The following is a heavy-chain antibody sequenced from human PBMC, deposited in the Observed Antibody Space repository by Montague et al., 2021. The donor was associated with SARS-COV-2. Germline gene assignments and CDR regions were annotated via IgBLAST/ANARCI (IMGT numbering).Heavy chain of an antibody. Sequence: SETLSLTCTVSGGSISSSSYYWGWLRQPPGKGLEWIGSIYYSGGTYYSSSLKSRVTISVDTSKNQFSLKLSSVTAADTAVYYCARHLVYCSSTSCYEGRFDPWGQGTLVTVPS. CDR3: ARHLVYCSSTSCYEGRFDP. V-gene: IGHV4-39*01. J-gene: IGHJ5*02. D-gene: IGHD2-2*01. CDR2: IYYSGGT. CDR1: GGSISSSSYY.